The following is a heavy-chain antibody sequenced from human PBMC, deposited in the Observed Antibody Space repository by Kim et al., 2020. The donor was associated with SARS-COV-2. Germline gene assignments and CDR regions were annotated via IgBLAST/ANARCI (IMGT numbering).Heavy chain of an antibody. CDR1: GFTFSGSA. D-gene: IGHD3-10*01. CDR2: IRSKANSYAT. J-gene: IGHJ4*02. V-gene: IGHV3-73*01. Sequence: GGSLRLSCAASGFTFSGSAMHWVRQASGKGLEWVGRIRSKANSYATAYAASVKGRFTISRDDSKNTAYLQMNSLKTEDTAVYYCTRQADETEIWVWGQGTLVTVSS. CDR3: TRQADETEIWV.